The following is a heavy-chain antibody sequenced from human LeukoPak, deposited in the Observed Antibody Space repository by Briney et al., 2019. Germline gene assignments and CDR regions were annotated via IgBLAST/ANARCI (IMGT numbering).Heavy chain of an antibody. D-gene: IGHD3-22*01. J-gene: IGHJ5*02. CDR3: ARSDSYYDSSAWDP. V-gene: IGHV4-31*03. Sequence: SETLSLTCTVSGGSITSGGYYWSWIRQHPGKGLEWMGYIYYSGSTYYNPSLKSRVTISVDTSKNQFSLKLSSVTAADRAVYYCARSDSYYDSSAWDPWGQGTLVTVSS. CDR2: IYYSGST. CDR1: GGSITSGGYY.